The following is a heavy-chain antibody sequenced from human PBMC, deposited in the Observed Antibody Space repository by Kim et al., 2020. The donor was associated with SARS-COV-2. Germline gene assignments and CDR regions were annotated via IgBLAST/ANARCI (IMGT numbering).Heavy chain of an antibody. Sequence: GSLRLSCAASGFTFSDAWMSWVRQAPGRGLEWVGRIKSKTDGETTDFVAPVNGRFTISRDDSKTTLYLQMNSLKTEDTAVYFCATSNGDGYSNGYFNYWGQGTLVTVSS. CDR2: IKSKTDGETT. CDR3: ATSNGDGYSNGYFNY. CDR1: GFTFSDAW. J-gene: IGHJ4*02. D-gene: IGHD5-18*01. V-gene: IGHV3-15*01.